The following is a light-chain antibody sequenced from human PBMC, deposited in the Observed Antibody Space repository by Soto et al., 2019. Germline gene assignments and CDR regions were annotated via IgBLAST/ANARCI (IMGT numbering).Light chain of an antibody. J-gene: IGKJ2*01. CDR1: QTVSSSY. CDR2: GAS. CDR3: QQYGPSPTYT. Sequence: EIVLTQSPGTLSSSPGERATLSCRASQTVSSSYLAWYQQKPGQAPRLLIYGASTRATGIPGRFSGSASGTDFTLTISRLEPEDFAVYYCQQYGPSPTYTFGQGTNLEMK. V-gene: IGKV3-20*01.